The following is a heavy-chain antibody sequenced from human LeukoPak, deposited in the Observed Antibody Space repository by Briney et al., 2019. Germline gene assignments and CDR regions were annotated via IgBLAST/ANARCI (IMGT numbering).Heavy chain of an antibody. CDR2: IYTTGST. J-gene: IGHJ4*02. D-gene: IGHD6-13*01. V-gene: IGHV4-61*02. Sequence: PSETLSLTCTVSGGSISSGSYYWSWIRQPAGNGLDWIGRIYTTGSTNYNPSLKSRVTISVDTSKNQFSLKLSSVTAADTAVYYCPRGRSSIWYDAYDYWGQGTLVTVSS. CDR3: PRGRSSIWYDAYDY. CDR1: GGSISSGSYY.